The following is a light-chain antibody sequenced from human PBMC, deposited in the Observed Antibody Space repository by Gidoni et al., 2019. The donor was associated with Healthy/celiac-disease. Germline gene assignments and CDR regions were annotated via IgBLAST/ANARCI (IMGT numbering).Light chain of an antibody. CDR3: QSADSSGTYEGVV. Sequence: SYELTQPPSVSVSPGQTARITCSGDALPKQYAYWYQQKPGQAPVLVIYKDSERPSGIPERFSGSSSGTTVTLTISGVQAEDEADYYCQSADSSGTYEGVVFGGGTKLTVX. CDR2: KDS. V-gene: IGLV3-25*02. CDR1: ALPKQY. J-gene: IGLJ2*01.